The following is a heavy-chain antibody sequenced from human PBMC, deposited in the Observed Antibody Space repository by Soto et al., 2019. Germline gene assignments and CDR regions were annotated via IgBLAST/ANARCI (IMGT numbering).Heavy chain of an antibody. CDR3: ARIAGYYGSGSYYLDY. J-gene: IGHJ4*02. V-gene: IGHV5-51*01. CDR1: GYSFTSYW. D-gene: IGHD3-10*01. Sequence: PGESLKISCKGSGYSFTSYWIGWVRQMPWKGLEWMGIIYPGDSDTRYSPSFQGQVTISADKSISTAYLQWSSLKASDTAMYYCARIAGYYGSGSYYLDYWGQGTLVTVSS. CDR2: IYPGDSDT.